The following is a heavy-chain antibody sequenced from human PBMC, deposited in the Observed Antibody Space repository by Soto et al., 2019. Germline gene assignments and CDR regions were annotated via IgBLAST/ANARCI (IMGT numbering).Heavy chain of an antibody. CDR3: AHSPPDTMVRGVIITWGLDP. J-gene: IGHJ5*02. D-gene: IGHD3-10*01. CDR1: GFSLSTSGVG. CDR2: IYWDDDK. Sequence: QITLKESGPTLVKPTQTLTLTCTFSGFSLSTSGVGVGWIRQPPGKALEWLALIYWDDDKRYSPSLKSRLTITKDTSKNPVVLTITNMDPVDTATYYCAHSPPDTMVRGVIITWGLDPWGQGTLVTVSS. V-gene: IGHV2-5*02.